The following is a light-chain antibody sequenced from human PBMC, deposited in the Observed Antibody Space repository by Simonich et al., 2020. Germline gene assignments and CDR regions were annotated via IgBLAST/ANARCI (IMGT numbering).Light chain of an antibody. CDR2: DAS. Sequence: IRMTQSPSSLSASTGDRVTITCRASQGISSYLAWYQQKPGKAPKLLIYDASNLETGVPARFSGSGSGTDFTFTISSLQPEDIATYYCQQYDNLPLTFGGWTKVEIK. CDR1: QGISSY. CDR3: QQYDNLPLT. J-gene: IGKJ4*01. V-gene: IGKV1-33*01.